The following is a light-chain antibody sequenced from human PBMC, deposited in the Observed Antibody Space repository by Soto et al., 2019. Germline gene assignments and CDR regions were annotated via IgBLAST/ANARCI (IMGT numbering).Light chain of an antibody. CDR1: SSNIGSNT. CDR3: ASWDDSLDGHV. V-gene: IGLV1-44*01. J-gene: IGLJ1*01. CDR2: SNT. Sequence: QSVLTQPPPVSGTPGQRVTIFCSGSSSNIGSNTVNWYQQFPGTAPKLLIYSNTQRPSGVPARFSGSKSGTSASLAISELQSEDEADYYCASWDDSLDGHVFGSGTKVTVL.